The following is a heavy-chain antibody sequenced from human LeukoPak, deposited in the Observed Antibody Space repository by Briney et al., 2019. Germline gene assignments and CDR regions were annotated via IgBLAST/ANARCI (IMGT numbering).Heavy chain of an antibody. CDR2: ISGSGTIT. Sequence: GGSLRLSCAASGFTFSSYAMSWVRQAPGKGLEWVSAISGSGTITYYADSVKGRFTISRDNSKNTLYLQMNSLRAEDTAVYYCARRAGAYSHPYDYWGQGTLVTVSS. J-gene: IGHJ4*02. V-gene: IGHV3-23*01. CDR3: ARRAGAYSHPYDY. CDR1: GFTFSSYA. D-gene: IGHD4/OR15-4a*01.